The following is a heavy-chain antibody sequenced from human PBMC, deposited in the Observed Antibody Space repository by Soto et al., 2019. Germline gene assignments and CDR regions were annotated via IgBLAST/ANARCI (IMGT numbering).Heavy chain of an antibody. CDR3: ARASIPYNWHAAFDI. J-gene: IGHJ3*02. CDR1: GYTFTGYY. V-gene: IGHV1-2*04. Sequence: ASVKVSCKASGYTFTGYYMHWVRQAPGQGLEWMGWINPNSGGTNYAQKFQGWVTMTRDTSISTAYMELSRLRSDDTAVYYCARASIPYNWHAAFDIWGQGTMVTVSS. CDR2: INPNSGGT. D-gene: IGHD1-20*01.